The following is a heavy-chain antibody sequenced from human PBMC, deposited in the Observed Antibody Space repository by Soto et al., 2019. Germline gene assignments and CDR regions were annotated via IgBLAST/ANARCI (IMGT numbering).Heavy chain of an antibody. D-gene: IGHD6-19*01. Sequence: EVQLVESGGDLEQPGGSLRLSCAAFGFTFSSYSMNWVRQAPGKGLEWLSYISGSSDTIYYADSVKGRFTISRDNAKNSLYLQMNSLRADDTAVYYCARDVRIVVAGTGWFDPWGQGTLVTVSS. V-gene: IGHV3-48*01. CDR3: ARDVRIVVAGTGWFDP. CDR2: ISGSSDTI. CDR1: GFTFSSYS. J-gene: IGHJ5*02.